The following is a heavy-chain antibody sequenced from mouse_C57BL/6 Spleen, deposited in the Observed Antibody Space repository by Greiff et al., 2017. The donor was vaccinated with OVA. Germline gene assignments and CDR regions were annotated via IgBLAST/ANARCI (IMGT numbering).Heavy chain of an antibody. CDR2: ISNGGGST. CDR3: ARRGNWDWAMDY. Sequence: EVHLVASGGGLVQPGGSLKLSCAASGFPFSDYYMYWVRQTPEKRLEWVAYISNGGGSTYYPDTVKGRFPISRDNAKNTLYLQMSRLKSEDTAMYYCARRGNWDWAMDYWGQGTSVTVSS. V-gene: IGHV5-12*01. CDR1: GFPFSDYY. J-gene: IGHJ4*01. D-gene: IGHD4-1*01.